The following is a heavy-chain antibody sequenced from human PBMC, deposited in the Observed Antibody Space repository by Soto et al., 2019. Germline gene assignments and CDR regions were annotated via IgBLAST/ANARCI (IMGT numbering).Heavy chain of an antibody. CDR3: AKDAEGGGWYQLDY. CDR1: GFTFSSYG. Sequence: QVQLVESGGGVVQPGRSLRLSCAASGFTFSSYGMHWVRQASGKGLEWVAVISYDGSNKYYADSVKGRFTISRDNSKNTLYLQMNSLRAEDTAVYYCAKDAEGGGWYQLDYWGQGTLVTVSS. D-gene: IGHD6-19*01. V-gene: IGHV3-30*18. J-gene: IGHJ4*02. CDR2: ISYDGSNK.